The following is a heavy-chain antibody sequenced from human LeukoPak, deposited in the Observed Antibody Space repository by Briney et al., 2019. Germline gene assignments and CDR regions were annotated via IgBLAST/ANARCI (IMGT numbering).Heavy chain of an antibody. CDR1: GGAFSSSA. V-gene: IGHV1-69*13. Sequence: GASVKVSCKASGGAFSSSAISWVRQAPGQGLEWMGVIIPMFNAPQYAQKFQGRVTFTADESTSTAYMELSSLRSEDTAVYYCARALYDSSGSNWFDPWGLGTLVTVSS. CDR3: ARALYDSSGSNWFDP. D-gene: IGHD3-22*01. J-gene: IGHJ5*02. CDR2: IIPMFNAP.